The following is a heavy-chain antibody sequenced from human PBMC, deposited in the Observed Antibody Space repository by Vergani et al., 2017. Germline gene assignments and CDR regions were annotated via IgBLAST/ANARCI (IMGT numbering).Heavy chain of an antibody. Sequence: QLQLQESGPGLVKPSETLSLNCTVSGGSISSSSYYWGWIRQPPGKGLECVGSIYYTGSTYYNPSLKSRVTISVDTSKNRFSLNLSSVTAADTAVYYCARDDIVVVPAAQYSYYGMDVWGQGTTVTVSS. CDR1: GGSISSSSYY. J-gene: IGHJ6*02. D-gene: IGHD2-2*01. CDR2: IYYTGST. V-gene: IGHV4-39*01. CDR3: ARDDIVVVPAAQYSYYGMDV.